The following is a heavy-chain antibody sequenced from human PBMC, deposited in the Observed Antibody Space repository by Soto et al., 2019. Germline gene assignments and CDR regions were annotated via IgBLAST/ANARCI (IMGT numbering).Heavy chain of an antibody. V-gene: IGHV3-48*01. CDR2: ISSSSSTI. CDR3: ARYGWNHGDY. J-gene: IGHJ4*02. Sequence: EVQLVKSGGGLVQPGGSLRLSCAASGFTFSSYSMNWVRQAPGKGLEWVSYISSSSSTIYYADSVKGRFTISRDNAKNSLYLQMNSLRAEDTAVYYCARYGWNHGDYWGQGTLVTVSS. CDR1: GFTFSSYS. D-gene: IGHD1-1*01.